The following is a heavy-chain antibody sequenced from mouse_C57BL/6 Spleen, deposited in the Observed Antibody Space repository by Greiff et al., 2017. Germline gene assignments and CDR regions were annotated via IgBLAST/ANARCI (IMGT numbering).Heavy chain of an antibody. CDR1: GYTFTSYW. J-gene: IGHJ4*01. CDR3: ARSGRARGRRGAMDY. CDR2: IHPNSGST. Sequence: VQLQQPGAELVKPGASVKLSCKASGYTFTSYWMHWVKQRPGQGLEWIGMIHPNSGSTNYNEKFKSKATLTVYKSSSTAYMQLSSLTSEDSAVYYCARSGRARGRRGAMDYWGQGTSVTVSS. D-gene: IGHD3-1*01. V-gene: IGHV1-64*01.